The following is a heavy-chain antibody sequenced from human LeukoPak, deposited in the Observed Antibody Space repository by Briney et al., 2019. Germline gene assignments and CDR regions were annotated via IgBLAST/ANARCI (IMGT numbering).Heavy chain of an antibody. V-gene: IGHV4-34*01. Sequence: SETLPLTCAVYGGSFSGYYWSWIRQPPGKGLEWIGSIYYSGSTYYNPSLKSRVTISVDTSKNQFSLKLSSVTAADTAVYYCARHEYSSSSDFDYWGQGTLVTVSS. D-gene: IGHD6-6*01. J-gene: IGHJ4*02. CDR2: IYYSGST. CDR1: GGSFSGYY. CDR3: ARHEYSSSSDFDY.